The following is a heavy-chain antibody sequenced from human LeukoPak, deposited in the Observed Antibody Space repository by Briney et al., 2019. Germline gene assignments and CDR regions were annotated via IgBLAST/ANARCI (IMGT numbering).Heavy chain of an antibody. CDR1: GGSISTYY. D-gene: IGHD2-15*01. CDR3: AREVVASQGHIDY. CDR2: IYYSGST. V-gene: IGHV4-59*01. Sequence: SQTLSLTCTVSGGSISTYYWSWIRQPPGKGLEWIGFIYYSGSTSYNPSLRSRVTISVDTSKNQFSLKLTSVTAADTAVYYCAREVVASQGHIDYWGQGTLASVSS. J-gene: IGHJ4*02.